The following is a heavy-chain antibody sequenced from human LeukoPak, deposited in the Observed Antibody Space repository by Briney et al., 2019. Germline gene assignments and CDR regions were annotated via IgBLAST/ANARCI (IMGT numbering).Heavy chain of an antibody. J-gene: IGHJ4*02. CDR3: VKDRYFYDSGSKAN. Sequence: GGSLRLSCAASGFTFDDYAMHWVRQAPGKGLEWVSGISWNSGSIGYADSVKGRFTISRDNAKNSLYLQMNSLRVEDTAVYYCVKDRYFYDSGSKANWGQGTLVIVSS. V-gene: IGHV3-9*01. CDR2: ISWNSGSI. CDR1: GFTFDDYA. D-gene: IGHD3-22*01.